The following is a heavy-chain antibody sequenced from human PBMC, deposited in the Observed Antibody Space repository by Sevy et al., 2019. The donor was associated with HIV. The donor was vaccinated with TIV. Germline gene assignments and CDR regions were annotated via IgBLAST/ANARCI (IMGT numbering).Heavy chain of an antibody. V-gene: IGHV3-30-3*01. Sequence: GGSLRLSCAASGFTFSSYAMHWVRQAPGKGLEWVAVISYDGSNKYYADSVKGRFTISRDNSKNTLYLQMNSLRAEDTAVYYWARDQAVGVKHTWNPATEYFDHWGRGTLVTVSS. CDR3: ARDQAVGVKHTWNPATEYFDH. J-gene: IGHJ2*01. D-gene: IGHD1-20*01. CDR1: GFTFSSYA. CDR2: ISYDGSNK.